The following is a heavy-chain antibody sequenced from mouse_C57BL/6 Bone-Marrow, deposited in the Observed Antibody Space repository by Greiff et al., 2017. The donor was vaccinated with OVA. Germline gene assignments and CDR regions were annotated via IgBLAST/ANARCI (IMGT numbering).Heavy chain of an antibody. Sequence: EVKLVESGGDLVKPGGSLKLSCAASGFPFSSYGMSWVRQTPDTRLAWVATISSGGSYTYYPDSVTGRFTISRDNAKNTLYLQMSSLKSEDTAMYYCARHGVAAMDYWGQGTSVTVSS. CDR3: ARHGVAAMDY. CDR1: GFPFSSYG. V-gene: IGHV5-6*01. J-gene: IGHJ4*01. CDR2: ISSGGSYT.